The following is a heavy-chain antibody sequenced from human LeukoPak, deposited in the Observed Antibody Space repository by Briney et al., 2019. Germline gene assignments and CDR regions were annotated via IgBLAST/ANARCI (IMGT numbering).Heavy chain of an antibody. D-gene: IGHD3-3*01. J-gene: IGHJ4*02. V-gene: IGHV3-48*01. Sequence: GGSLRLSCAASGFTFSTYSMNWVRQAPGKGLEWVSYISSTKSNIYYADSVKGRFTISRDNAKNSLYLQMNSLRAEDTAVYYCARSSHGDFWSGYYFDDWGQGTLVTVSS. CDR1: GFTFSTYS. CDR2: ISSTKSNI. CDR3: ARSSHGDFWSGYYFDD.